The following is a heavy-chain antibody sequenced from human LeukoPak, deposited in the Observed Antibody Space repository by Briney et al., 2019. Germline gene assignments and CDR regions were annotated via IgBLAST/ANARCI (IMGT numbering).Heavy chain of an antibody. CDR2: INPSGGST. J-gene: IGHJ3*02. V-gene: IGHV1-46*01. CDR3: ARDRFPGTSIVDAFDI. D-gene: IGHD1-7*01. Sequence: GASVKVSCKASGYTFTSYYMHWVRQAPGQGLEWMGIINPSGGSTSYAQKFQDRVTMTRDTSTSTVYMELSSLRSEDTAVYYCARDRFPGTSIVDAFDIWGQGTMVTVSS. CDR1: GYTFTSYY.